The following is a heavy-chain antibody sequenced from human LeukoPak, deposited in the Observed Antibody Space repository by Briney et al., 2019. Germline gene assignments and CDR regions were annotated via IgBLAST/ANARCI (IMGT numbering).Heavy chain of an antibody. Sequence: GTSLRLSCATSGFTFRSHAMHWVRQSPGKGLEWVAQIWYDGSNKYYADSVKGRFSVSRDNSKNTLYLQMNSLRVEDTAVYYCASLGYQLLIFWGQGTLVTVSS. D-gene: IGHD2-2*01. CDR2: IWYDGSNK. V-gene: IGHV3-33*01. J-gene: IGHJ4*02. CDR1: GFTFRSHA. CDR3: ASLGYQLLIF.